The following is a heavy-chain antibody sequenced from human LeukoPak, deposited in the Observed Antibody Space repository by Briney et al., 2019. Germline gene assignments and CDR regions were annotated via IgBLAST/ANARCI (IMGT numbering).Heavy chain of an antibody. CDR2: IYHSGST. V-gene: IGHV4-4*02. CDR3: ARGLSSLTVAGSGGY. CDR1: GGSISSNNW. Sequence: SETLSLTCAVSGGSISSNNWWSWVRQPPGKGLEWIGEIYHSGSTNYNPSLKSRVTISVDKSKNQFSLKVSSVTAADTAVYYCARGLSSLTVAGSGGYWGQGTLVTVSS. D-gene: IGHD6-19*01. J-gene: IGHJ4*02.